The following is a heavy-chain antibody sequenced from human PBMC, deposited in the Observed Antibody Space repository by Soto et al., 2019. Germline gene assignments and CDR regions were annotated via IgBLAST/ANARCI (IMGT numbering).Heavy chain of an antibody. CDR3: ARDRLDFEF. CDR1: GGSIRSYY. CDR2: VHYSGSS. V-gene: IGHV4-59*01. J-gene: IGHJ4*02. Sequence: PSETLSLTCAVHGGSIRSYYWSWIRQSPGKGLEWIGYVHYSGSSTYNPSLRSRVTMSVDTAKNQFFLNLTSVTAADTAVYYCARDRLDFEFWGQGALVTVSS.